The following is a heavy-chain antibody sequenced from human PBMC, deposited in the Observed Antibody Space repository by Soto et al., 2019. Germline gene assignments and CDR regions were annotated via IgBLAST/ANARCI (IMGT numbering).Heavy chain of an antibody. CDR3: AKKPTGDPFDY. CDR1: GFTFTKYG. V-gene: IGHV1-18*01. J-gene: IGHJ4*02. CDR2: FSASNFDT. Sequence: QVQLVQSGAEVKKLGASVKVSCKASGFTFTKYGFSWVRQATGQGLEWMGWFSASNFDTHYRQELQVRVTRTTDTSTSTAYMEVRSLTADDTAVYYCAKKPTGDPFDYWGQGTLVTVSS. D-gene: IGHD1-1*01.